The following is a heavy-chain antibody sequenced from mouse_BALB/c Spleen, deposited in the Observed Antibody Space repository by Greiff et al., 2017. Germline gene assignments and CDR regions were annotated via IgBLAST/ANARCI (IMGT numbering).Heavy chain of an antibody. CDR2: ISSGGSYT. CDR3: ARGGTTVVAN. CDR1: GFTFSSYA. Sequence: EVNVVESGGGLVKPGGSLKLSCAASGFTFSSYAMSWVRQSPEKRLEWVAEISSGGSYTYYPDTVTGRFTISRDNAKNTLYLEMSSLRSEDTAMYYCARGGTTVVANWGQGTLVTVSA. V-gene: IGHV5-9-4*01. J-gene: IGHJ3*01. D-gene: IGHD1-1*01.